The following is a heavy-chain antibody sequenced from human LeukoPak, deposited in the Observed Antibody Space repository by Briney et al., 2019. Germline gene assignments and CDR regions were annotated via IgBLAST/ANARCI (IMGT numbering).Heavy chain of an antibody. J-gene: IGHJ5*02. CDR2: MYSRGDT. D-gene: IGHD6-13*01. CDR3: ARDAPQVPAAGVLAS. CDR1: GFTFSDNY. V-gene: IGHV3-53*01. Sequence: AGGSLRLSCAASGFTFSDNYMSWVRQAPGKGLEGGSVMYSRGDTYYSKSVKGRFTFSRDISKNTLYLQMNGLRTEDTAMYYCARDAPQVPAAGVLASWGQGTLVIVSS.